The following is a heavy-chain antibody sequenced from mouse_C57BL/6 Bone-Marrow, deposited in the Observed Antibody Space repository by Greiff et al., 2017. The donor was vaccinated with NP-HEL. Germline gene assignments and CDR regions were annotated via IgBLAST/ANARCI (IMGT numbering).Heavy chain of an antibody. D-gene: IGHD2-4*01. CDR1: GYAFTNYL. Sequence: VKLMESGAELVRPGTSVKVSCKASGYAFTNYLIEWVKQRPGQGLEWIGVINPGSGGTNYNEKFKGKATLTADKSSRTAYMQLSSLTSEDSAVYFCARGGIYYDYAWFAYWGQGTLVTVSA. CDR2: INPGSGGT. CDR3: ARGGIYYDYAWFAY. J-gene: IGHJ3*01. V-gene: IGHV1-54*01.